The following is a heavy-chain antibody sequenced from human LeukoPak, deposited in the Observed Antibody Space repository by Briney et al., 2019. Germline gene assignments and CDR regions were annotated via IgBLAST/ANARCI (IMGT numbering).Heavy chain of an antibody. CDR1: GGTFSSYA. CDR2: IIPILGVA. J-gene: IGHJ4*02. CDR3: ATQGNLGAMRIFDY. Sequence: ASVKVSCKASGGTFSSYAISWVRQAPGQGLEWMGRIIPILGVANYAQKFQGRVTITADKSTSTAYMELSSLRSEDTAVYYCATQGNLGAMRIFDYWGQGTLVTVSS. V-gene: IGHV1-69*04. D-gene: IGHD1-26*01.